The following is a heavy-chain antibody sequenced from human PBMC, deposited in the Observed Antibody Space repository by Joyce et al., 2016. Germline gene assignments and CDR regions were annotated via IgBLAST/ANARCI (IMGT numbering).Heavy chain of an antibody. CDR1: AYTFTNYA. Sequence: QVQLVQSGAEVKKPGASVKVSCKASAYTFTNYAIHWVRQASGQRLEWMGWINPGNDNTKVSQKFQGRVTITRETSASTANMELSSLRSEDTAVYFCAKGFTKRRYYDFWRLPQIDALDIWGQGTMVTVSP. CDR3: AKGFTKRRYYDFWRLPQIDALDI. D-gene: IGHD3-3*01. J-gene: IGHJ3*02. CDR2: INPGNDNT. V-gene: IGHV1-3*01.